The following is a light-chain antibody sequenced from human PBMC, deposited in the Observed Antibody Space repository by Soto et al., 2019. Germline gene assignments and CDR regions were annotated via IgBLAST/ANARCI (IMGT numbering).Light chain of an antibody. J-gene: IGKJ5*01. V-gene: IGKV1-39*01. CDR3: QQSYGTPIT. CDR1: QSISRY. CDR2: VAS. Sequence: DIQMTPSPSSLSASVGDRFTITFRASQSISRYLNWYQQKPGKAPNLLIYVASSLQSEVPSRFSGSGSGTDFTLTITSLQPEDFATYYCQQSYGTPITFGQGTRLEIK.